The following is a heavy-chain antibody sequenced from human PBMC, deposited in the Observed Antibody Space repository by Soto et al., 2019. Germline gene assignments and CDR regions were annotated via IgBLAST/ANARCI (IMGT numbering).Heavy chain of an antibody. CDR1: GGTFSSYT. Sequence: QVQLVQSGAEVKKPGSSVKVSCKASGGTFSSYTISWVRQAPGQGLEWMGRIIPILGIANYAQKFQGRVTITADKSTSTAYMELSSLRSEDTAVYYCARGDSYYCDSSGRGGGYWGQGTLVTVSS. CDR2: IIPILGIA. D-gene: IGHD3-22*01. V-gene: IGHV1-69*02. J-gene: IGHJ4*02. CDR3: ARGDSYYCDSSGRGGGY.